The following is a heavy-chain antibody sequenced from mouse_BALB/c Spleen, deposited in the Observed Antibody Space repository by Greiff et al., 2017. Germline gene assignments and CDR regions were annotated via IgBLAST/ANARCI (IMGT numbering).Heavy chain of an antibody. J-gene: IGHJ2*01. CDR1: GYTFTDYY. V-gene: IGHV1-84*02. D-gene: IGHD1-2*01. CDR3: ARGGHYYGYDYFDY. Sequence: VQLRQSGPELVKPGASVKISCKASGYTFTDYYINWVKQKPGQGLEWIGWIYPGSGNTKYNEKFKGKATLTVDTSSSTAYMQLSSLTSEDTAVYFCARGGHYYGYDYFDYWGQGTTLTVSS. CDR2: IYPGSGNT.